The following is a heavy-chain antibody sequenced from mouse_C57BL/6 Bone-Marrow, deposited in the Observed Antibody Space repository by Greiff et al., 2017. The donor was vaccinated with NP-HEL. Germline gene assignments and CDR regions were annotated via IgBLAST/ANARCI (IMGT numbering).Heavy chain of an antibody. J-gene: IGHJ4*01. CDR1: GYTFTSYW. CDR2: IDPSDSYT. V-gene: IGHV1-50*01. CDR3: ARGDYGNYGAMDY. D-gene: IGHD2-1*01. Sequence: QVQLQQPGAELVKPGASVKLSCKASGYTFTSYWMQWVKQRPGQGLEWIGEIDPSDSYTNYNQKFKGKATLTVDTSSSTAYMQLSILTSEDSAVYYCARGDYGNYGAMDYWGQGTSVTVSS.